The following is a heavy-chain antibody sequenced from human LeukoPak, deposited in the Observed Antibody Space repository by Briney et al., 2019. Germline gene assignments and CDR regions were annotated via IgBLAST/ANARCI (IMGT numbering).Heavy chain of an antibody. V-gene: IGHV3-11*01. CDR1: GFTFRDTY. CDR2: ISPSGTDI. CDR3: TRDPRNLDY. D-gene: IGHD1-14*01. Sequence: GGSLRLSCAVSGFTFRDTYMTWTRQAPGKGLESLSYISPSGTDISYADSVKGRFTISRDNAKNSPYLQMNSLRVEDTAVYYCTRDPRNLDYWGQGTLVTVSS. J-gene: IGHJ4*02.